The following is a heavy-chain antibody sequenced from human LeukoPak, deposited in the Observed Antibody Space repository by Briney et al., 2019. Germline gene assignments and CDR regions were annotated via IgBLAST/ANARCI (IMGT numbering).Heavy chain of an antibody. CDR2: ITPSSNT. V-gene: IGHV3-21*01. CDR3: GRSHNGFS. D-gene: IGHD1-1*01. CDR1: GFTISSNS. Sequence: PGGSLRLSCAASGFTISSNSMVWVRQAPGKGLEWVSSITPSSNTYCVDSVKGRFTISRDNAGNSLSLQMNSLRAEDTAVYLCGRSHNGFSWGQGTLVTVSS. J-gene: IGHJ4*02.